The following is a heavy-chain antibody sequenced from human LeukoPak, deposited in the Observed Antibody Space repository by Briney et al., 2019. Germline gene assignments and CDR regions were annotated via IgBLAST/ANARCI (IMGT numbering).Heavy chain of an antibody. J-gene: IGHJ4*02. CDR2: INHSGRT. Sequence: SETLSLTCGVYGGPIRDHYWSWIRQPPGKGLEWIGEINHSGRTNYNPSLKSRVTISLDTSKSQFSLKLNSVTAADTAVYYCARGLGLRVMTTVITFDSWGQGTLVTVSS. V-gene: IGHV4-34*01. D-gene: IGHD4-17*01. CDR3: ARGLGLRVMTTVITFDS. CDR1: GGPIRDHY.